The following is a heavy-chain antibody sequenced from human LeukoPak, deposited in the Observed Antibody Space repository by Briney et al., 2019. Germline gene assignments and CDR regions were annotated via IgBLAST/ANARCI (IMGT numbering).Heavy chain of an antibody. Sequence: PSETLSLTCAVYGGSFSGYYWSWIRQPPGKGLEWIGEINHSGSTNYNPSLKSRVTISVDTSKNQFSLKLSSVTAADTAVYYCARNGPNSSSWYGDYWGQGTLVTVSS. V-gene: IGHV4-34*01. CDR2: INHSGST. CDR3: ARNGPNSSSWYGDY. J-gene: IGHJ4*02. CDR1: GGSFSGYY. D-gene: IGHD6-13*01.